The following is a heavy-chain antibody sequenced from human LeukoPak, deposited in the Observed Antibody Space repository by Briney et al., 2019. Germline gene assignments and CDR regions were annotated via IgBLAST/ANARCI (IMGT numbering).Heavy chain of an antibody. Sequence: SETLSLTCAVYGGSFSGYYWSWIRQPPGKGLEWLGEINHSGSTNYNPSLKSRVTISVDTSKNQFSLKLSSVTAADTAVYYCARRYYYGSGSYRCRGQGTLVTVSS. D-gene: IGHD3-10*01. J-gene: IGHJ4*02. V-gene: IGHV4-34*01. CDR2: INHSGST. CDR1: GGSFSGYY. CDR3: ARRYYYGSGSYRC.